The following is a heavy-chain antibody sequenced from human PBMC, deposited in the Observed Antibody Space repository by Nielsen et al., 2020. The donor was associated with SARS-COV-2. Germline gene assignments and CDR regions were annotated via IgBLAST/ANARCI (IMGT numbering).Heavy chain of an antibody. J-gene: IGHJ6*02. Sequence: ASVKVSCKVSGYTLTELSMHWVRQAPGKGLEWMGWMNPNSGNTGYAQKFQGRVTMTRNTSISTAYMELSSLRSEDTAVYYCARGRRFLNVRRAYGMDVWGQGTTVTVSS. V-gene: IGHV1-8*01. CDR3: ARGRRFLNVRRAYGMDV. D-gene: IGHD3-3*01. CDR2: MNPNSGNT. CDR1: GYTLTELS.